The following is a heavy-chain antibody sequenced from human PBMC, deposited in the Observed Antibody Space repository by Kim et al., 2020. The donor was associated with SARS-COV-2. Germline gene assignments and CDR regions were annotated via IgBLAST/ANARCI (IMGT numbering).Heavy chain of an antibody. V-gene: IGHV3-53*01. J-gene: IGHJ4*02. Sequence: PGGSLRLSCADSKFSVGIDFMGWVRQAPGQGLEWVSIIHRGGTPYYVDSVKGRFTISRDSSKNTLYLQMNSLRDEDTAVYYCSTGRGDNWGQGTLVTVSS. CDR2: IHRGGTP. CDR1: KFSVGIDF. D-gene: IGHD3-16*01. CDR3: STGRGDN.